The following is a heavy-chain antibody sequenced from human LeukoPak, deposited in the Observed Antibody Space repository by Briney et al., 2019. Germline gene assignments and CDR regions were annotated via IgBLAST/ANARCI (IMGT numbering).Heavy chain of an antibody. V-gene: IGHV4-34*01. CDR1: GGSFSGYY. CDR3: ASIAAAEYGYFDY. D-gene: IGHD6-13*01. J-gene: IGHJ4*02. Sequence: SETLSLTCAVYGGSFSGYYWSWIRQPPGKGREWIGEINHSGSTNYNPSLKSRVTISVDTSKNQFSLKLSSVTAADTAVYYCASIAAAEYGYFDYWGQGTLVTVSS. CDR2: INHSGST.